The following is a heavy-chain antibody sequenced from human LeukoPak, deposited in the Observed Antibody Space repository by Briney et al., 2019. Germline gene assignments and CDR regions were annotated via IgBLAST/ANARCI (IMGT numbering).Heavy chain of an antibody. J-gene: IGHJ4*02. D-gene: IGHD6-19*01. CDR2: INAGNGNT. Sequence: ASVKVSCKASGYTFTGYYMHWVRQAPGQRLEWMGWINAGNGNTKYSQKFQGRVTITRDTSASTAYMELSSLRSEDTAVYYCARGRSSGWYGDWGQGTLVTVSS. CDR1: GYTFTGYY. CDR3: ARGRSSGWYGD. V-gene: IGHV1-3*01.